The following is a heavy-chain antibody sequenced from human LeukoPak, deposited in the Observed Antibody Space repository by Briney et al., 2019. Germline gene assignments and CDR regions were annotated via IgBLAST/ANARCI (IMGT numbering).Heavy chain of an antibody. V-gene: IGHV4-59*01. D-gene: IGHD6-19*01. CDR2: IYYSGST. Sequence: KASETLSLTCTVSGGSISTYYWNWIRQPPGKGLEWIGYIYYSGSTNYNPSVNSRVTISVDTSKNQFFLKLSSVAAADTAVYYCARDLRDSSGSRRGAFDIWGRGTVVTVSS. CDR3: ARDLRDSSGSRRGAFDI. J-gene: IGHJ3*02. CDR1: GGSISTYY.